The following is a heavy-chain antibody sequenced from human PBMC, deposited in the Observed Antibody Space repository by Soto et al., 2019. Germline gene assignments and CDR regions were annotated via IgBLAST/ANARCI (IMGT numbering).Heavy chain of an antibody. J-gene: IGHJ4*02. CDR3: ARDGYYYGSGSEYDGDY. V-gene: IGHV1-69*01. D-gene: IGHD3-10*01. Sequence: QVQLVQSGAEVKKPGSSVKVSCKASGGTFSSYAISWVRQSHGQGLEWMGGIIPIFGTANYAQKFQGRVTITADESTSTAYMELSSLRSEDTAVYYCARDGYYYGSGSEYDGDYWGQGTLVTVSS. CDR2: IIPIFGTA. CDR1: GGTFSSYA.